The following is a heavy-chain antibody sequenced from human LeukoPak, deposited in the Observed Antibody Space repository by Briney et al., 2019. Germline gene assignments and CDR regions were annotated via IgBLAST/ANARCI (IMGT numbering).Heavy chain of an antibody. V-gene: IGHV3-21*01. J-gene: IGHJ4*02. CDR1: GFIFSSYS. CDR3: ARDLAGDLRLGELSSTGFDY. CDR2: ISSSSSYI. D-gene: IGHD3-16*02. Sequence: GGSLRLSCAASGFIFSSYSMNWVRQAPGKGLEWVSSISSSSSYIYYADSVKGRFTISRDNAKNSLYLQMNSLRAEDTAVYYCARDLAGDLRLGELSSTGFDYWGQGTLVTVSS.